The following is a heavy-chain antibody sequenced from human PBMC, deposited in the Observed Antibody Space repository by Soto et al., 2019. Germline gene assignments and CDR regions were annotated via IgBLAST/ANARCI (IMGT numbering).Heavy chain of an antibody. CDR2: ISSNSDYI. J-gene: IGHJ5*02. Sequence: EVQLVESGGGLVKPGGSLRLSCAASGFTFRSFTMSWVRQAPGKGLEWVSTISSNSDYIYYTDALRGCFTISRDNAKNSLHLQMNSLRAEDTAVYYCTRDASRDSSARGWFDPWGPGTLVTVSS. CDR1: GFTFRSFT. CDR3: TRDASRDSSARGWFDP. D-gene: IGHD6-13*01. V-gene: IGHV3-21*02.